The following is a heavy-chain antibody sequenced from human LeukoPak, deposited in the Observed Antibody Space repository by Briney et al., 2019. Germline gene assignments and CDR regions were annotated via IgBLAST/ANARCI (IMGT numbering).Heavy chain of an antibody. V-gene: IGHV3-11*01. D-gene: IGHD4-17*01. Sequence: GGSLRLSCAGSGFTFSNPYMSWIRQPPGKGLEWVSYISSSGSSTVYADSVKGRFTISRDNAKNLVYLQLNSLRAEDTAVYYCAGATGQANGAHFDYWGQGTLVTVSS. J-gene: IGHJ4*02. CDR2: ISSSGSST. CDR3: AGATGQANGAHFDY. CDR1: GFTFSNPY.